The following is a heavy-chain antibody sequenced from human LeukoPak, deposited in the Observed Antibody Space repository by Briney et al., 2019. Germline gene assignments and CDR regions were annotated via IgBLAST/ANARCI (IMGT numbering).Heavy chain of an antibody. J-gene: IGHJ5*02. D-gene: IGHD2-2*01. CDR3: AREAPLGYCSSTSCYPVGWFDP. Sequence: GASVKVSCKASGYTFTGYYMHRVRQAPGQGLEWMGWINPNSGGTNYAQKFQGRVTMTRDTSISTAYMELSRLRPDDTAVYYCAREAPLGYCSSTSCYPVGWFDPWGQGTLVTVSS. CDR1: GYTFTGYY. V-gene: IGHV1-2*02. CDR2: INPNSGGT.